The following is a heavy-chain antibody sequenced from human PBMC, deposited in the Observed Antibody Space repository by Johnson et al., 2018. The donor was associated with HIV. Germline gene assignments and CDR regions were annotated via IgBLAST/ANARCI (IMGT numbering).Heavy chain of an antibody. V-gene: IGHV3-53*01. J-gene: IGHJ3*02. CDR1: GFTVSSNY. Sequence: VQLVESGGGLIQPGGSLRLSCAASGFTVSSNYMSWVRQAPGKGLEWVSVMYSGGSTYCADSVKGRFTISRDNSKNTLYLQMNSLRAEDTAVYYCARGPRHTYHYDSSGYSGAFDIWGQGTMVTVSS. CDR3: ARGPRHTYHYDSSGYSGAFDI. D-gene: IGHD3-22*01. CDR2: MYSGGST.